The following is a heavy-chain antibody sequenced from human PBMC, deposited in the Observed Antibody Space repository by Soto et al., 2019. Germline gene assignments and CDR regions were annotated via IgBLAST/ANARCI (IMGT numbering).Heavy chain of an antibody. Sequence: ASVKVSCKASGYTFTSYDINWVRQATGQGREGMGWMNPNSGNTGYAQKFQGRVTMTRNTSISTAYMELSSLRSEDTAVYYCARRQFIKAYDFWSGSSRPMYYYMDVWGKGTTVNVSS. CDR1: GYTFTSYD. J-gene: IGHJ6*03. D-gene: IGHD3-3*01. V-gene: IGHV1-8*01. CDR3: ARRQFIKAYDFWSGSSRPMYYYMDV. CDR2: MNPNSGNT.